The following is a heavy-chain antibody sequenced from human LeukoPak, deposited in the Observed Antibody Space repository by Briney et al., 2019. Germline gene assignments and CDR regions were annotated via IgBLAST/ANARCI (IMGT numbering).Heavy chain of an antibody. D-gene: IGHD2-2*02. V-gene: IGHV1-69*05. CDR2: IIPIFGTA. CDR3: AREEVVPAAIGWFDP. CDR1: GGTFSSYA. Sequence: SVKVSCKASGGTFSSYAISWVRQAPGQGLEWMGGIIPIFGTANYAQKFQGRVTITTDESTSTAYTELSSLRSEDTAVYYCAREEVVPAAIGWFDPWGQGTLVTVSS. J-gene: IGHJ5*02.